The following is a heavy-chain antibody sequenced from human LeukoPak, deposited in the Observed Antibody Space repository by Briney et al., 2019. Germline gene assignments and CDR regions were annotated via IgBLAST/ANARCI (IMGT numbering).Heavy chain of an antibody. CDR2: IRGKEHGRMK. Sequence: GRSLRLSCAGSGFTFSDNAMTWVRQAPGKGLEWVGFIRGKEHGRMKEYAASGRGRFTISRDYFTSIAYLQVNSQMIEVTAVYYCARGSVNDYGDGQYFQYWGQGILVTVSS. CDR3: ARGSVNDYGDGQYFQY. V-gene: IGHV3-49*04. CDR1: GFTFSDNA. J-gene: IGHJ1*01. D-gene: IGHD4-17*01.